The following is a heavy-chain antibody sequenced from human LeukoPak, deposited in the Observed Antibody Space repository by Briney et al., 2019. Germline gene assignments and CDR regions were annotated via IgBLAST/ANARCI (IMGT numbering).Heavy chain of an antibody. CDR1: GYTLTRYY. J-gene: IGHJ6*02. D-gene: IGHD6-19*01. V-gene: IGHV1-46*01. CDR2: IDTNDGTR. Sequence: ASVKVSCKASGYTLTRYYMHWVRPAPGQGLEWMGIIDTNDGTRSYAQKFQGRVTMTRDTSTSTVYMELSSLRSDDTALYYCARDIAVTGTGYYYGMGVWGQGTTVTVSS. CDR3: ARDIAVTGTGYYYGMGV.